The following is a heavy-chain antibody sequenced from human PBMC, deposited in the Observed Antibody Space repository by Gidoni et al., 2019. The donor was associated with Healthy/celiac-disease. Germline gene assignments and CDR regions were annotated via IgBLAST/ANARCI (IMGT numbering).Heavy chain of an antibody. Sequence: EVQLLESGGGWVQPGGSLRLACVASGFTVSSYAMSRVRQAPGKGMEWVSAISGSGGSTYYADSVKGRFTISRDNSKNTLYLQMNSLRAEDTAVYYCAKSEYSSSSTARENYWGQGTLVTVSS. D-gene: IGHD6-6*01. V-gene: IGHV3-23*01. J-gene: IGHJ4*02. CDR3: AKSEYSSSSTARENY. CDR1: GFTVSSYA. CDR2: ISGSGGST.